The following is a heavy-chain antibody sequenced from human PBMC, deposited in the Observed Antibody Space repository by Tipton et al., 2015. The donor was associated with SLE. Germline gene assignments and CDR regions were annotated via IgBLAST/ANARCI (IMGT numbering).Heavy chain of an antibody. D-gene: IGHD1-26*01. V-gene: IGHV4-34*01. Sequence: TLSLTCTVSGGSISSYYWSWIRQPPGKGLEWIGEINHAGGTNYNPPLESRVTMSVDTSKNQFSLKLSSVTAADTAMYYCVRERKYVVRFRELVAPDLWGQGKAITVSS. CDR1: GGSISSYY. J-gene: IGHJ3*01. CDR2: INHAGGT. CDR3: VRERKYVVRFRELVAPDL.